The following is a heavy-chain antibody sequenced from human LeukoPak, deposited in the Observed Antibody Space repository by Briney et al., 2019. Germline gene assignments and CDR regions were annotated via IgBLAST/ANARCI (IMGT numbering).Heavy chain of an antibody. CDR2: IIPIFGTA. D-gene: IGHD6-13*01. V-gene: IGHV1-69*13. J-gene: IGHJ4*02. CDR1: GGTFISYA. Sequence: SVKVSCKASGGTFISYAISWVRQAPGQGLEWMGGIIPIFGTANYAQKFQGRVTITADESTSTAYMELSSLRSEDTAVYYCARGPLYSSSWSTPHYFDYRGQGTLVTVSS. CDR3: ARGPLYSSSWSTPHYFDY.